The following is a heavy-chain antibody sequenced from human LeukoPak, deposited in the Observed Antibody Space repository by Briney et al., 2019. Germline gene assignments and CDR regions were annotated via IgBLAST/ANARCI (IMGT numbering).Heavy chain of an antibody. CDR2: ISSSSSYI. Sequence: KPGGSLRLSCAASGFTFSSYSMNWVRQAPGKGLEWVTSISSSSSYIYYADSVKGRFTISRDNAKNSLYLQMNSLRAEDTAVYYCPRGPSITMIVVEYDYWGQGTLVTVSS. V-gene: IGHV3-21*01. J-gene: IGHJ4*02. D-gene: IGHD3-22*01. CDR1: GFTFSSYS. CDR3: PRGPSITMIVVEYDY.